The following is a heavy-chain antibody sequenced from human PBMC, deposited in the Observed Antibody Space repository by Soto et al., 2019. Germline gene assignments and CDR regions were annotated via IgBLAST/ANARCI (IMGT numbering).Heavy chain of an antibody. Sequence: QVQLVQSGAEVKKPGASVKVSCKASGYTFTSYYVHWVQQAPGQGLEWLRIINPRGGSTNYAQKFQGRVSLTRDTSTSTVYMEVSSLKSEDTAIYYCARKLAAGDVWGQGTLVTVSS. V-gene: IGHV1-46*01. CDR1: GYTFTSYY. CDR2: INPRGGST. CDR3: ARKLAAGDV. J-gene: IGHJ4*02. D-gene: IGHD6-13*01.